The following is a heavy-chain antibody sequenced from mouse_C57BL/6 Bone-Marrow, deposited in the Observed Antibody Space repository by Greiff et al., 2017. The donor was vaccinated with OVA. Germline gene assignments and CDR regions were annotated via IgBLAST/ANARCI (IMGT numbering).Heavy chain of an antibody. CDR1: GYTFTDHT. J-gene: IGHJ2*01. V-gene: IGHV1-78*01. CDR2: IYPRDGST. Sequence: QVHVKQSDAELVKPGASVKISCKVSGYTFTDHTIHWMKQRPEQGLEWIGYIYPRDGSTKYNEKFKGKATLTADKSSSTAYMQLNSLTSEDSAVYFCARWPLITTVVATGGFDYWGQGTTLTVSS. CDR3: ARWPLITTVVATGGFDY. D-gene: IGHD1-1*01.